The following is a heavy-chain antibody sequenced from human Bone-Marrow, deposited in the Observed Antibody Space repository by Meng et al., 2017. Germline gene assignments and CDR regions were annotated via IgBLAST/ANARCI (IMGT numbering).Heavy chain of an antibody. CDR3: AREGSYGDYGVDYFDY. V-gene: IGHV3-33*01. Sequence: GGSLRLSCAASGFSFSFYGMHWVRQAPGKGLEWVAVIWYDGSNKYYADSVKGRFTISRDNSKNTLYLQMNSLRAEDTAVYYCAREGSYGDYGVDYFDYWGQGTLVTVSS. CDR1: GFSFSFYG. J-gene: IGHJ4*02. D-gene: IGHD4-17*01. CDR2: IWYDGSNK.